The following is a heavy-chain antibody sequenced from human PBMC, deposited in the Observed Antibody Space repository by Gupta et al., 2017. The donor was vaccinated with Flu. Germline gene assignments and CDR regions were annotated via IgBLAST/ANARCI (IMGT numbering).Heavy chain of an antibody. J-gene: IGHJ2*01. CDR3: ATEWGSNPSGWGFDL. V-gene: IGHV4-34*01. CDR2: INHSGST. Sequence: QVQLQQWGAGLLKPSETLSLTCAVYGGSFSGYYWSWIRQPPGKGLEWIGEINHSGSTNYNPSLKSRVTISVDTSKNQFSLKLSSVTAADTAVYYCATEWGSNPSGWGFDLWGRGTLVTVSS. D-gene: IGHD2-15*01. CDR1: GGSFSGYY.